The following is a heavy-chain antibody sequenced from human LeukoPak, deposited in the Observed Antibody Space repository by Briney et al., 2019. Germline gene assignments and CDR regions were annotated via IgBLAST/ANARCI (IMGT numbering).Heavy chain of an antibody. CDR3: AKDMTAVTTSDY. CDR1: GFRFSGYG. V-gene: IGHV3-30*02. Sequence: GGSLRLSCATSGFRFSGYGMHWVRQTPGKGLEWVAFIRYDGSNKFYADFVEGRFTISRDNSKNTLSLQMNSLRGEDTAMYFCAKDMTAVTTSDYWGQGTLVTVSS. J-gene: IGHJ4*02. D-gene: IGHD4-17*01. CDR2: IRYDGSNK.